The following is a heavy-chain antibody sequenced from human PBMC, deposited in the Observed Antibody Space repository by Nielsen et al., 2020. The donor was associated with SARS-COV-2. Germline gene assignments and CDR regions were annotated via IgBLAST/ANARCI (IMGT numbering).Heavy chain of an antibody. CDR1: GFPFSSYE. CDR2: IGGNGRNI. CDR3: AKGQQRFDY. D-gene: IGHD6-13*01. V-gene: IGHV3-48*03. Sequence: GESLKISCAASGFPFSSYEMNWVRQAPGKALEWLSYIGGNGRNIFYADSVRGRFTISRDNAKDSLYLLMNSLRAEDSAVYYCAKGQQRFDYWGQGARVTVSS. J-gene: IGHJ4*02.